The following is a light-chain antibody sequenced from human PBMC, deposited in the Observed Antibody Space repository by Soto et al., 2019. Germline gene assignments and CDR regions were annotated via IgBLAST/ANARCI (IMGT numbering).Light chain of an antibody. J-gene: IGKJ5*01. CDR3: QQYKNWPIT. CDR1: QSVSST. Sequence: DIVMTQSPDSLAVSPGERATLSCRASQSVSSTLAWYQQKPGQVPRLLIYGASTRTTGIPARFSGTGSGTEFTLSISSLQSEDFAVYYCQQYKNWPITFGQGTRLEI. V-gene: IGKV3-15*01. CDR2: GAS.